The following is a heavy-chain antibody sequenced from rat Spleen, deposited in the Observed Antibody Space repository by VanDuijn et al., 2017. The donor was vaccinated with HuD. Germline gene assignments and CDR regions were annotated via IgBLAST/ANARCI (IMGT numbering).Heavy chain of an antibody. Sequence: EVQLQESGPGLVKPSQSLSLTCSVTGFSITTHYWDWVRKFPGNKMEWMGYISYSGSTSYNPSLKSRISITRDTSKNQFFLQLNSVTTEDTATYYCARWGYYDGYPLDYWGQGVMVTVSS. CDR2: ISYSGST. D-gene: IGHD1-12*03. J-gene: IGHJ2*01. CDR3: ARWGYYDGYPLDY. V-gene: IGHV3-1*01. CDR1: GFSITTHY.